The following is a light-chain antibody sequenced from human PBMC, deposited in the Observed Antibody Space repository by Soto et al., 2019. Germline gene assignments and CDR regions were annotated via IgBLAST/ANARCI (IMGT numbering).Light chain of an antibody. Sequence: VLTQSPATLSLSPGARATLSCRASQTVSSFLAWYPQKPGQAPRLLIHDSSDRATGIPARFRGSGSGTVFTLPISSLVPDDFAVYSRQQRNHWPLTFGGGTRVEI. CDR2: DSS. V-gene: IGKV3-11*01. CDR1: QTVSSF. J-gene: IGKJ4*01. CDR3: QQRNHWPLT.